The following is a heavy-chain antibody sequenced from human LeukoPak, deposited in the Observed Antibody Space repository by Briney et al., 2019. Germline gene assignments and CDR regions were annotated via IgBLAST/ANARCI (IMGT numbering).Heavy chain of an antibody. CDR2: IHNSGTT. Sequence: SETLSLTCAVSGGPFSGYFWSWIRQSSGKGLEWIGEIHNSGTTNYNPSLNSRVTISEDTSKNQFYLNLSSVTAADTAVYYCARTYYYNLGSFPFDFWGQGTLVTVSS. CDR1: GGPFSGYF. J-gene: IGHJ4*02. D-gene: IGHD3-10*01. CDR3: ARTYYYNLGSFPFDF. V-gene: IGHV4-34*01.